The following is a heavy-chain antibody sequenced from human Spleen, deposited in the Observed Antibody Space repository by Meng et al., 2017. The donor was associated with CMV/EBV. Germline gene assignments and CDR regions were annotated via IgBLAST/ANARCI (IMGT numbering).Heavy chain of an antibody. CDR2: ISAYNGNT. Sequence: SGYTFTSDGISWVRQDPGQGLEWMGWISAYNGNTNYAQKLQGRVTMTTDTSTSTAYMELRSLRSDDTAVYYCARGRIAAAGTWFDPWGQGTLVTVSS. D-gene: IGHD6-13*01. J-gene: IGHJ5*02. CDR3: ARGRIAAAGTWFDP. CDR1: GYTFTSDG. V-gene: IGHV1-18*01.